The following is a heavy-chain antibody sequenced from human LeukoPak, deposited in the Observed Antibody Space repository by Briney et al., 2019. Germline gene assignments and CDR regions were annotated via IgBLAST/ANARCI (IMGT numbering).Heavy chain of an antibody. D-gene: IGHD6-13*01. J-gene: IGHJ4*02. CDR1: GGTFSSYA. CDR3: AREVIAAAGPDY. Sequence: SVKVSCKASGGTFSSYAISWVRQAPGQGLEWMGRIIPIFGIANYAQKFQGRVTITADKSTSTAYMELSSLRSDDTAVYYCAREVIAAAGPDYWGQGTLVTVSS. V-gene: IGHV1-69*04. CDR2: IIPIFGIA.